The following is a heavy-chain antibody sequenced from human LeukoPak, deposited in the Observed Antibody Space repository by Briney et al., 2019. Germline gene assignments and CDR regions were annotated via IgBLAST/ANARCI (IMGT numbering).Heavy chain of an antibody. D-gene: IGHD3-10*01. J-gene: IGHJ4*02. CDR2: IYYSGGT. CDR3: ASLMVRGGPFYN. CDR1: GGSISRYH. Sequence: PSETLSLTCTVSGGSISRYHWSWIRQPPGKGLEWIGYIYYSGGTNYNPSLESRVTISVDKTKKQFFMKLTSVTATDTAVDCFASLMVRGGPFYNWGQGPRVSVSS. V-gene: IGHV4-59*08.